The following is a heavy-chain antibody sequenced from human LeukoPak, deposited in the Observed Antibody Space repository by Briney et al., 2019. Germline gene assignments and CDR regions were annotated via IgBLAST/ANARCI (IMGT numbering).Heavy chain of an antibody. Sequence: GASVKVSCKASGYTFTSYGISWVRQAPGQGLEWMGWIRAYNGNTNYAQKLQGRVTMTTDTSTSTAYMELGSLRSDDTAVYYCARDAGWGGSYWPRDYWGQGTLVTVSS. CDR3: ARDAGWGGSYWPRDY. CDR1: GYTFTSYG. CDR2: IRAYNGNT. J-gene: IGHJ4*02. D-gene: IGHD1-26*01. V-gene: IGHV1-18*01.